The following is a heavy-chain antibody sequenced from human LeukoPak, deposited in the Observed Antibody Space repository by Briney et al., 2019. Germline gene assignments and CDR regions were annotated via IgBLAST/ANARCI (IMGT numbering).Heavy chain of an antibody. CDR2: IKQDGSKK. CDR3: TRVGYIDEGIDY. J-gene: IGHJ4*02. Sequence: GGSLRLSCAASGFTFSSYWMSWVRQAPGKGLEWVANIKQDGSKKSYVDSVKGRFTISRDNAKNSLYLQMNSLRAEDTDIYYCTRVGYIDEGIDYWGQGTLVTVSS. D-gene: IGHD5-24*01. V-gene: IGHV3-7*04. CDR1: GFTFSSYW.